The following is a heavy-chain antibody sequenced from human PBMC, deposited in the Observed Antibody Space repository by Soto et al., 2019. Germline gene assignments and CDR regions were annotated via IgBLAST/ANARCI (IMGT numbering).Heavy chain of an antibody. CDR2: INPSGGST. CDR3: ERLIYYGSGSFPTYHYYGMDV. J-gene: IGHJ6*02. D-gene: IGHD3-10*01. CDR1: GYTFPSYY. Sequence: VHVSCMASGYTFPSYYMQWLGQAPGQGREGMGIINPSGGSTSYAHKFQGKVPMTRDTSTSTVYMELSSLISEVTAVYYCERLIYYGSGSFPTYHYYGMDVWGQGTTVTVSS. V-gene: IGHV1-46*01.